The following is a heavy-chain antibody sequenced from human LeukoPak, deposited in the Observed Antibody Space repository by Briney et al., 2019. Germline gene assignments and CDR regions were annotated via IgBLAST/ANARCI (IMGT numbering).Heavy chain of an antibody. V-gene: IGHV4-34*01. J-gene: IGHJ4*02. D-gene: IGHD6-13*01. CDR3: ARGGKQQLDY. CDR1: GGSFSVYY. Sequence: SETLSLTYAVHGGSFSVYYWSWIRQPPGKGLEWIGEINHSGSTDYNPSLKSRVTISVDTSKNQFSLKLSSVTAADTAVYYCARGGKQQLDYWGQGTLVTVSS. CDR2: INHSGST.